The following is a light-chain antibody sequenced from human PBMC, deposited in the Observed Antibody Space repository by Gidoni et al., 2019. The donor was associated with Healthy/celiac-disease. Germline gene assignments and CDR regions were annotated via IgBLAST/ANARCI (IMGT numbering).Light chain of an antibody. Sequence: IVLTQSPGTLSLSPGERATLSCRASQSVSSNYLAWYQQKPGQAPRLLIFGASSRATGIPDRFSGSGSGTDFTLTISRLEPEDFAVYYCQQYGSSPRLTFGGXTKVEIK. CDR2: GAS. V-gene: IGKV3-20*01. J-gene: IGKJ4*01. CDR3: QQYGSSPRLT. CDR1: QSVSSNY.